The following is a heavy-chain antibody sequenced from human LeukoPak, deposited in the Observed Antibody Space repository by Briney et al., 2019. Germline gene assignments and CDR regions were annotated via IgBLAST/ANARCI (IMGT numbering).Heavy chain of an antibody. V-gene: IGHV3-23*01. D-gene: IGHD3-3*01. J-gene: IGHJ4*02. CDR3: ATAGGLRFLEWLLPDY. CDR2: ISGSGGST. CDR1: GFTFSSYA. Sequence: GGSLRLSCAASGFTFSSYAMSWVRQAPGKGLEWVSAISGSGGSTYYADSVKGRFTISRDNSKNTLYLQMNSLRAEDTAVYYCATAGGLRFLEWLLPDYWGQGTLVTASS.